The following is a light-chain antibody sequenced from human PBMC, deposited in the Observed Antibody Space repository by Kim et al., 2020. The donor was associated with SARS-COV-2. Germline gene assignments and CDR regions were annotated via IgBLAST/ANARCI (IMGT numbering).Light chain of an antibody. V-gene: IGKV3-20*01. CDR1: RSVSSSD. J-gene: IGKJ2*01. Sequence: LAPGERGTLPCSDRRSVSSSDIAWYQQKPGQAPRLLLYGTSHRATGIPDRFSGSGSGTDFTLTISRLEPEDFAMYYCQQYGSSPYTFGQGTKLEI. CDR2: GTS. CDR3: QQYGSSPYT.